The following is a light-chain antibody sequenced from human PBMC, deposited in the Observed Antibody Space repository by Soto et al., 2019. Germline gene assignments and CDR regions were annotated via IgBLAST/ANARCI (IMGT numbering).Light chain of an antibody. CDR3: QQYGSSPVT. Sequence: EIVLTQSAGTLSLSPGEGATLSCRASQTVSSNYLAWYQQKPGQAPRLLIHDAASRAAGIPDRFSGSGSGTDFTLTISRLEHEDFAVYYCQQYGSSPVTFGQGTKLEIK. J-gene: IGKJ2*01. CDR1: QTVSSNY. CDR2: DAA. V-gene: IGKV3-20*01.